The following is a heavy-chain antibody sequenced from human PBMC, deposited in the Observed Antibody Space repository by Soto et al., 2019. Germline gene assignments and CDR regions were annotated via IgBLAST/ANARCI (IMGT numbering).Heavy chain of an antibody. CDR1: GFTFSSYW. CDR2: INSDGSST. Sequence: EVQLVESGGGLVQPGGSLRLSCAASGFTFSSYWMHWVRQAPGKGLVWVSRINSDGSSTSYADSVKGRFTISRDNAKNTLYLQMNSLRAEDTAVYYCARDSGLTYYCYGMDVWGQGTTVTVSS. J-gene: IGHJ6*02. CDR3: ARDSGLTYYCYGMDV. V-gene: IGHV3-74*01.